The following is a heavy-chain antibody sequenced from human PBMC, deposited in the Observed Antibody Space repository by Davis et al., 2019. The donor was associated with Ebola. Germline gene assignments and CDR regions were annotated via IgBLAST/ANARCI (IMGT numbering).Heavy chain of an antibody. CDR2: IGSTTSSM. CDR1: GFTFSSYS. CDR3: AKDLGSRIAFYGMDG. J-gene: IGHJ6*04. V-gene: IGHV3-21*01. D-gene: IGHD1-26*01. Sequence: PGGSLRLSCAASGFTFSSYSMTWVRQAPGKGLEWVSSIGSTTSSMYYADSVKGRFTISRDNSKNTLFLQMNSLGAEDTAVYYCAKDLGSRIAFYGMDGWGKGTTVTVSS.